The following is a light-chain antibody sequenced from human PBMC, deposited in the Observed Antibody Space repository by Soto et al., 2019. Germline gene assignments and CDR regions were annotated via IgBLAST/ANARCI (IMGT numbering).Light chain of an antibody. CDR1: NSDVGIYNL. CDR3: CSYAGSRTLV. CDR2: EGS. J-gene: IGLJ2*01. V-gene: IGLV2-23*01. Sequence: QSVLTQPASVSGSPGQSITISCTGTNSDVGIYNLVSWYQQHPGRAPKLMIYEGSKRPSGISNRFSGSKSGNTASLTISGLQAEDEADYYCCSYAGSRTLVFGGGTQLTVL.